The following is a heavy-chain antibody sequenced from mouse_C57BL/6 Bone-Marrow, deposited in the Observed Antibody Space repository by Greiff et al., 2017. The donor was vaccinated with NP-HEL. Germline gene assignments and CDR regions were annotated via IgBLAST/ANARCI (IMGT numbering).Heavy chain of an antibody. CDR1: GYAFTNYL. V-gene: IGHV1-54*01. Sequence: QVQLQQSGAELVRPGTSVKVSCKASGYAFTNYLIEWVKQRLGQGLEWIGVINPGSGGTNYNEKFKGKATLTADKSSSTAYMQLSSLTSEDSAVYFCARRGYYGSSPWYFDVWGTGTTVTVSS. D-gene: IGHD1-1*01. CDR3: ARRGYYGSSPWYFDV. CDR2: INPGSGGT. J-gene: IGHJ1*03.